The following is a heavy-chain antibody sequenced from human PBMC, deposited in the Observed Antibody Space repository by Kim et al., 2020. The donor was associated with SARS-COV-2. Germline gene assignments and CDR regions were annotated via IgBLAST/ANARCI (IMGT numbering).Heavy chain of an antibody. D-gene: IGHD3-10*01. V-gene: IGHV1-18*01. CDR1: GYTFTSYG. J-gene: IGHJ6*02. CDR3: ARDTPLWFGELSDYYYYGMDV. CDR2: ISAYNGNT. Sequence: ASVKVSCKASGYTFTSYGISWVRQAPGQGLEWMGWISAYNGNTNYAQKLQGRVTMTTDTSTSTAYMELRSLRSDDTAVYYCARDTPLWFGELSDYYYYGMDVWGQGTTVTVSS.